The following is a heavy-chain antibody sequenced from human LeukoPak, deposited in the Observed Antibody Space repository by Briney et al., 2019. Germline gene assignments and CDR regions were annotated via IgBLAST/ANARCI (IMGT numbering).Heavy chain of an antibody. Sequence: PGGSLRLSCAASGFTFSSSWMSWVRQAPGKGLEWVANIKQDRSEKYYVDSVKGRFTISRDNAKNSLYLQMNSLRAEDTAVYYCARVADYYDSSGYYHYYYMDVWGKGTTVTVSS. D-gene: IGHD3-22*01. CDR3: ARVADYYDSSGYYHYYYMDV. CDR1: GFTFSSSW. CDR2: IKQDRSEK. V-gene: IGHV3-7*01. J-gene: IGHJ6*03.